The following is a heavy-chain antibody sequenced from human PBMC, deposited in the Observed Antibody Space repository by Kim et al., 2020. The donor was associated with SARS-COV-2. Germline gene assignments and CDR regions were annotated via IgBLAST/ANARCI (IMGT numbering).Heavy chain of an antibody. CDR2: IWYDGSNK. J-gene: IGHJ4*02. V-gene: IGHV3-33*06. CDR3: AKEGEEDYSGSYCY. CDR1: GFTFSSYG. Sequence: GGSLRLSCAASGFTFSSYGMHWVRQAPGKGLEWVAVIWYDGSNKYYADSVKGRFTISRDNSKNTLYLQMNSLRAEDTAVYYCAKEGEEDYSGSYCYWGQGTLVTVSS. D-gene: IGHD1-26*01.